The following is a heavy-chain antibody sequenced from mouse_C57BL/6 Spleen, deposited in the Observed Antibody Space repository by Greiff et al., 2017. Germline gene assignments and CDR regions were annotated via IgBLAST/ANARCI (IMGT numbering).Heavy chain of an antibody. CDR3: ARLLRIRFPY. CDR1: GYTFTSYW. V-gene: IGHV1-64*01. Sequence: QVQLQQPGAELVKPGASVKLSCKASGYTFTSYWMHWVKQRPGQGLEWIGMIHPNSCSTNYNEKFKSKAPLTVDKSSSTAYMQLSSLTSEDSAVYYCARLLRIRFPYWGQGTLVTVSA. J-gene: IGHJ3*01. D-gene: IGHD1-1*01. CDR2: IHPNSCST.